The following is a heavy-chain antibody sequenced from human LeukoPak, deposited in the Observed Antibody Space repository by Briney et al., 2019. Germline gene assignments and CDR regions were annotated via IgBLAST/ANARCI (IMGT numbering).Heavy chain of an antibody. Sequence: PGGSLRLSCATSGFTFDDYAFHWVRQVPGKGLEWVSLISRDGGTTSYGDSVKGRFTISRDNSKNSLYMQMNSLKTEDSDLYYCTKDFSGSYENWGQGTLVTVSS. V-gene: IGHV3-43*02. CDR1: GFTFDDYA. CDR2: ISRDGGTT. D-gene: IGHD3-10*01. CDR3: TKDFSGSYEN. J-gene: IGHJ4*02.